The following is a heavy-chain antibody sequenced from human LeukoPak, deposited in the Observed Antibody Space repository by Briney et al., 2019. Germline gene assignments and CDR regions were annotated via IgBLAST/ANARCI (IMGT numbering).Heavy chain of an antibody. Sequence: GASVKVSCKASGYTFTSYAMHWVRQAPGQRLEWMGWINAGNGNTKYSQKFQGRVTITRDTSASTAYMELSSLRSEDTAVYYCASGGLWFGGLPFGWFGPWGQGTLVTVSS. J-gene: IGHJ5*02. V-gene: IGHV1-3*01. CDR1: GYTFTSYA. D-gene: IGHD3-10*01. CDR2: INAGNGNT. CDR3: ASGGLWFGGLPFGWFGP.